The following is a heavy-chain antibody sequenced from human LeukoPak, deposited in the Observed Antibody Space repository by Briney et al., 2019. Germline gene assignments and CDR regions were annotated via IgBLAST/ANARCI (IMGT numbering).Heavy chain of an antibody. V-gene: IGHV1-69*05. CDR2: IIPIFGTA. J-gene: IGHJ3*02. Sequence: SVKVSCKASGGTFSSYAISLVRQAPGQGLEWMGRIIPIFGTANYAQKFQGRVTITTDESTSTAYMELSSLRSEDTAVYYCARDSIAAAGARGSAFDIWGQGTMVTVSS. D-gene: IGHD6-13*01. CDR1: GGTFSSYA. CDR3: ARDSIAAAGARGSAFDI.